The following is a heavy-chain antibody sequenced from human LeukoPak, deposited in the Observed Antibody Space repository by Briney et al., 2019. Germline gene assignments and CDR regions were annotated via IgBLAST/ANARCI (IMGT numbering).Heavy chain of an antibody. V-gene: IGHV4-59*01. CDR1: GGSIRRNY. D-gene: IGHD1/OR15-1a*01. CDR3: ATTYSRSGDDWFDP. J-gene: IGHJ5*02. CDR2: IYYSGST. Sequence: RTWETLSLTCSVPGGSIRRNYWTWIRRSPGRGLEWIGHIYYSGSTHYNPSLKSRVTMSIDTSKNKFSLKLSSATAADTAIYDCATTYSRSGDDWFDPWGQGILVTVSS.